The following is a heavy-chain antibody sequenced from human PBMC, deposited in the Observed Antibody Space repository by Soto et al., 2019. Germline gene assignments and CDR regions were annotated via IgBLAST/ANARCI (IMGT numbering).Heavy chain of an antibody. CDR3: ARDRWLGIAAAGDFQH. CDR1: GYTFTSYG. CDR2: ISAYNGNT. V-gene: IGHV1-18*04. J-gene: IGHJ1*01. D-gene: IGHD6-13*01. Sequence: ASVKVSCKASGYTFTSYGISWVRQAPGQGLEWMGWISAYNGNTNYAQKLQGRVTMTTDTSTSTAYMELRSLRSDDTAVYYCARDRWLGIAAAGDFQHWGQGTLVTVS.